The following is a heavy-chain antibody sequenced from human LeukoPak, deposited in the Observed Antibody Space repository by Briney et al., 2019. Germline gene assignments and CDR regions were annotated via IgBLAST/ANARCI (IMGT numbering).Heavy chain of an antibody. CDR1: GFTFSTSA. CDR2: ISESGGST. V-gene: IGHV3-23*01. J-gene: IGHJ4*02. CDR3: AKGSF. D-gene: IGHD3-10*01. Sequence: GGSLRLSCVVSGFTFSTSAMSWVRQAPGKGLEWVLGISESGGSTYYADSVKGRFTSSRDNSKNTLYLQMNNLRAEDTAAYYCAKGSFWGQGTLVTVSS.